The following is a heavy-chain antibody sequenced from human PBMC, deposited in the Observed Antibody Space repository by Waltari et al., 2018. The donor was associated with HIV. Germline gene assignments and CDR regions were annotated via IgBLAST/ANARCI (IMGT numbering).Heavy chain of an antibody. CDR2: INGDGSRT. CDR3: AREGASSGSYYFDY. Sequence: EVQLVESGGGSVQPGGSLRLSCAASGFTFGSYWIHWVRQAPGKGLVWVSRINGDGSRTNYADSVEGRFTISRDNAKNTLYLQMNSLRAEDTAVYYCAREGASSGSYYFDYWGQGTLVTVSS. D-gene: IGHD6-19*01. J-gene: IGHJ4*02. CDR1: GFTFGSYW. V-gene: IGHV3-74*01.